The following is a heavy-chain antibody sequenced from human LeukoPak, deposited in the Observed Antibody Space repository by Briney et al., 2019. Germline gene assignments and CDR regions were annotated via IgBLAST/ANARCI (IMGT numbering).Heavy chain of an antibody. Sequence: GGSLRLSCAASGFTFSNAWMSWVRQAPGKGLEWVGRIKSKTDGGTTDYAAPVKGRFTISRDDSKNTLYLQMNSLKTEDTAVYYCTTPYYYDSSGYPYWGQGTLVTVSS. CDR1: GFTFSNAW. D-gene: IGHD3-22*01. J-gene: IGHJ4*02. V-gene: IGHV3-15*01. CDR2: IKSKTDGGTT. CDR3: TTPYYYDSSGYPY.